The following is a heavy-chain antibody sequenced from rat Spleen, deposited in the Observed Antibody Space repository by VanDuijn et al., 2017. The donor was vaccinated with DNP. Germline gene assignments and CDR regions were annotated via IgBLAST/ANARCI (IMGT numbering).Heavy chain of an antibody. CDR3: AKSARATGPYY. J-gene: IGHJ2*01. D-gene: IGHD4-3*01. V-gene: IGHV5-17*01. CDR1: GFTFSDYA. Sequence: EVQLVESGGDLVQPGRSLILSCAASGFTFSDYAMAWVRQAPKKGLDWVASISYEGSGIYYGDSVKGRFTISRDNAKSTLYLQMNSLRSEDTATYYCAKSARATGPYYWGQGVMVTVSS. CDR2: ISYEGSGI.